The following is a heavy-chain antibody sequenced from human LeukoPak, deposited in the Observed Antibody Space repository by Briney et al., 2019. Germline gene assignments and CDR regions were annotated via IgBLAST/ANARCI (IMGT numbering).Heavy chain of an antibody. CDR1: GHTSTTYA. Sequence: EASVTVSCKASGHTSTTYALHWVRQAPGQGLEWMGWINAGNGNIKYSQKFQGRVTITGDTSASTAYMELSSLRSEDTAVYYCARGYCSSTSCYMDVWGQGTTVT. CDR3: ARGYCSSTSCYMDV. V-gene: IGHV1-3*01. J-gene: IGHJ6*02. D-gene: IGHD2-2*01. CDR2: INAGNGNI.